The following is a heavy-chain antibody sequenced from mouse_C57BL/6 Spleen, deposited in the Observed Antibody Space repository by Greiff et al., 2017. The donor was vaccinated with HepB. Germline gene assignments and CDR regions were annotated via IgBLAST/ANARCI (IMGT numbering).Heavy chain of an antibody. CDR2: INPNYGTT. Sequence: EVQLQQSGPELVKPGASVKISCKASGYSFTDYNMNWVKQSNGKSLEWIGVINPNYGTTSDNQKFKGKATLTVDQSSSTAYMQLNSLTSEDSAVYYCAICHYYGSSLYAMDYWGQGTSVTVSS. CDR3: AICHYYGSSLYAMDY. V-gene: IGHV1-39*01. D-gene: IGHD1-1*01. CDR1: GYSFTDYN. J-gene: IGHJ4*01.